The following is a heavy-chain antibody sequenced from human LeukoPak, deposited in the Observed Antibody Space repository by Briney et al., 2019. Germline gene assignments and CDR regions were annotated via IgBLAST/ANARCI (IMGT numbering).Heavy chain of an antibody. CDR3: AKGYCSGGSCALDAFDI. CDR2: ISGSGGST. D-gene: IGHD2-15*01. Sequence: GGSLRLSCAASGFTFSSYAMSWVRQAPGKGLEWVSAISGSGGSTYYADSVKGRFTISRDNSKNTLYLQMNSLRAEDTAVYYCAKGYCSGGSCALDAFDIWGQGTMVTVSS. J-gene: IGHJ3*02. CDR1: GFTFSSYA. V-gene: IGHV3-23*01.